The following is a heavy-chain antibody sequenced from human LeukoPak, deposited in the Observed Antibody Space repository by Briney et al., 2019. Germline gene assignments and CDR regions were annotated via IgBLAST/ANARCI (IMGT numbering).Heavy chain of an antibody. CDR3: ARRDISSGWSFDY. D-gene: IGHD6-19*01. Sequence: SETLSLTCTVYGGSIANYHWGWIRQPAGKGLEWIGQIHTSGSTNYNPPLKSRVTMSIDTTEDQVSLTIRSVTAADTAFYYCARRDISSGWSFDYWGQGTLVTVSS. V-gene: IGHV4-4*07. CDR2: IHTSGST. J-gene: IGHJ4*02. CDR1: GGSIANYH.